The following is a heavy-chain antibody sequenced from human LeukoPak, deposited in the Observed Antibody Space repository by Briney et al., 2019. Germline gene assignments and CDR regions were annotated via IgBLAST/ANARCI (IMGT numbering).Heavy chain of an antibody. CDR2: ISTSSTFI. V-gene: IGHV3-21*01. CDR1: GFTFIDYS. Sequence: GGSLRLSCAGFGFTFIDYSMTWVRQAPGKGLEWVSSISTSSTFIFYAESVKGRFTISRDNAQNSVYLQMNSLRAEDTAVYYCAREGSGWFDPWGQGTLVTVSS. CDR3: AREGSGWFDP. D-gene: IGHD3-10*01. J-gene: IGHJ5*02.